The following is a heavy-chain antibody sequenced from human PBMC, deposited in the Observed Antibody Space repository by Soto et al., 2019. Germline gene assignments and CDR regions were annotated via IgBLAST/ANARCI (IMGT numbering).Heavy chain of an antibody. V-gene: IGHV3-20*04. CDR2: INWNGGST. CDR3: ARGRGFYSGSYLCYFDY. J-gene: IGHJ4*02. D-gene: IGHD1-26*01. CDR1: GFTFDDYG. Sequence: PGGSLRLSCAASGFTFDDYGMSWVRQAPGKGLEWVSGINWNGGSTGYADSVKGRFTISRDNAKNSLYLQMNSLRAEDTALYYCARGRGFYSGSYLCYFDYWGQGTLVTVSS.